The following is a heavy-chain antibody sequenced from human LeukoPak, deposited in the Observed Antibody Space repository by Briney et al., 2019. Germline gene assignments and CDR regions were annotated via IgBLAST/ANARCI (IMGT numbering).Heavy chain of an antibody. V-gene: IGHV1-69*13. D-gene: IGHD6-13*01. Sequence: SVNVSCKASGGTFSSYAISWVRQAPGQGLEWMGGIIPIFGTANYAQKFQGRVTITADESTSTAYMELSSLRSEDTAVYYCEIAAAGTGYDYWGQGTLVTVSS. CDR3: EIAAAGTGYDY. CDR2: IIPIFGTA. J-gene: IGHJ4*02. CDR1: GGTFSSYA.